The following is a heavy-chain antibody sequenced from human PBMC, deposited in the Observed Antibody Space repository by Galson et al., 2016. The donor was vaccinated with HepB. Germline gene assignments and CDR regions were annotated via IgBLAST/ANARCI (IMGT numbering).Heavy chain of an antibody. CDR3: ARGWRGPGSDNPHYYYGMDV. CDR1: GFTVSSNC. CDR2: IYSGGTT. D-gene: IGHD3-10*01. Sequence: SLRLSCAASGFTVSSNCMSWVRQAPGKGLEWVSLIYSGGTTFYADPVKGRFTISRDNSKNTLYLQMNSLRAEDTAVYYCARGWRGPGSDNPHYYYGMDVWGQGTTVTVSS. V-gene: IGHV3-53*01. J-gene: IGHJ6*02.